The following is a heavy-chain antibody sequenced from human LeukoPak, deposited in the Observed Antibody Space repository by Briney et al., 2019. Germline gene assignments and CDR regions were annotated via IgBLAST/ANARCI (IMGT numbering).Heavy chain of an antibody. CDR2: VRGGRDNT. D-gene: IGHD3-22*01. V-gene: IGHV3-23*01. J-gene: IGHJ3*02. CDR1: GFTFSIYA. Sequence: GSLRLSCAASGFTFSIYAMNWVRQAPGKGLEWVSSVRGGRDNTYYAGSVKGRFTISRDNSKNTLYLQMNSLRAEDTAVYYCAKNRDTMIVVVTTGAFDIWGQGTMVTVSS. CDR3: AKNRDTMIVVVTTGAFDI.